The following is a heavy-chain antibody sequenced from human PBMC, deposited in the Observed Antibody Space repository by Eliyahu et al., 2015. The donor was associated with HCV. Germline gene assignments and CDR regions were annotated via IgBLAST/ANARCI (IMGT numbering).Heavy chain of an antibody. CDR2: ISYDGSNK. CDR1: GFTFSSYA. J-gene: IGHJ5*02. Sequence: QVQLVESGGGVVQPGRSLRLSCAASGFTFSSYALHWVRQAPGKGLEWVAVISYDGSNKYYADSVKGRFTISRDNSKNTLYLQMNSLRAEDTAVYYCARVGLGYYDSSGYSGWFDPWGQGTLVTVSS. CDR3: ARVGLGYYDSSGYSGWFDP. V-gene: IGHV3-30-3*01. D-gene: IGHD3-22*01.